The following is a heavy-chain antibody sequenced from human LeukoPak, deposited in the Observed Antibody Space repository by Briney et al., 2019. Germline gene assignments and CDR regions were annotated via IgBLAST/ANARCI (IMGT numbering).Heavy chain of an antibody. CDR1: GFVFSNYG. D-gene: IGHD1-26*01. J-gene: IGHJ4*02. CDR2: ISYRGYTQ. V-gene: IGHV3-30*03. Sequence: GGSLRLSCAASGFVFSNYGMHWVRQAPGKGLEWVAAISYRGYTQYYADSVQGQFTISRDNSKNTLYLQMNSLTEEDTAVYYCARWDSGRYTSNYYFDYWGQGALVTVSS. CDR3: ARWDSGRYTSNYYFDY.